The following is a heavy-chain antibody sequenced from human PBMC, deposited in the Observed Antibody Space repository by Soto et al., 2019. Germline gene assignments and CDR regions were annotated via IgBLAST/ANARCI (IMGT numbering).Heavy chain of an antibody. V-gene: IGHV3-30*18. CDR2: ISYDGSNK. CDR1: GFTFSSYG. Sequence: QVQLVESGGGVVQPGRSLRLSCAASGFTFSSYGMHWVRQAPGKGLEWVAVISYDGSNKYYADSVKGRFTISRDNSKNTLYLQMNGLRAEDTAVYYCAKDRDGMDVWGQGTTVTVSS. J-gene: IGHJ6*02. CDR3: AKDRDGMDV.